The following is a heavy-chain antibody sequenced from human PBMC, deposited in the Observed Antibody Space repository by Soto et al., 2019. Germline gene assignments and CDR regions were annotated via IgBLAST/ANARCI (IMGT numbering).Heavy chain of an antibody. CDR2: ISAYNGNT. J-gene: IGHJ3*02. CDR3: ARVTGGFWSGSDVPRSGAFDI. Sequence: ASVKVSCKASGYTFTSYGISWVRHAPGQGLEWMGWISAYNGNTNYAQKLQGRVTMTTDTSTSTAYMELRSPRSDDTAVYYCARVTGGFWSGSDVPRSGAFDIWGQGTMVTVSS. D-gene: IGHD3-3*01. V-gene: IGHV1-18*01. CDR1: GYTFTSYG.